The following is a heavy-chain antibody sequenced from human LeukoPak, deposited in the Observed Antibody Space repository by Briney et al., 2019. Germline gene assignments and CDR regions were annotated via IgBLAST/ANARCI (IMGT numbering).Heavy chain of an antibody. J-gene: IGHJ4*02. Sequence: ASVKVSFKTSGYTFTSNNIDWVRQATGQGLEWMGWMNADSGETGNKQKFQGRLTMTRDTSINTAYMELSSLTSEDMAVYFCARFNSRSDFDYWGQGTLVTVSS. CDR1: GYTFTSNN. V-gene: IGHV1-8*01. CDR2: MNADSGET. CDR3: ARFNSRSDFDY. D-gene: IGHD5-18*01.